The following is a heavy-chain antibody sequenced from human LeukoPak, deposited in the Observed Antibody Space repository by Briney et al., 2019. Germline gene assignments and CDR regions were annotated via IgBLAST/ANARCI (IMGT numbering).Heavy chain of an antibody. Sequence: GGSLRLSCAASGFIFSSCWMSWVRQSPGKGLEWVANIKPDGSEKYYVDSVKGRFTISRDNAKNALYLEMNSLRVGDTAVYYCARQRMYSGSGSTYPYYDYWGQGTLVTVSS. J-gene: IGHJ4*02. CDR3: ARQRMYSGSGSTYPYYDY. CDR2: IKPDGSEK. V-gene: IGHV3-7*01. CDR1: GFIFSSCW. D-gene: IGHD3-10*01.